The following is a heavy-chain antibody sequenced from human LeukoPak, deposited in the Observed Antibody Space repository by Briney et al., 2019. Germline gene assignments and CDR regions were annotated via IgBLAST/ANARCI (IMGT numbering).Heavy chain of an antibody. D-gene: IGHD6-13*01. CDR1: GFTFSSYW. J-gene: IGHJ4*02. V-gene: IGHV3-7*03. CDR3: ARSLPYGTTWYGRSDF. CDR2: IRQDGDTK. Sequence: AGGSLRLSCAASGFTFSSYWMHWVRQAPGKGLEWVANIRQDGDTKYYVDSVKGRFTISRDNAMNSLYLQMNSLRAEDTAIYYCARSLPYGTTWYGRSDFWGQGTLVTVSS.